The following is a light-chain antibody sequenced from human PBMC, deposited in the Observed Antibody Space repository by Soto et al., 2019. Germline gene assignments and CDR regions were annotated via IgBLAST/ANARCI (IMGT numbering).Light chain of an antibody. V-gene: IGLV1-40*01. CDR1: SSNIGAGYD. J-gene: IGLJ1*01. CDR3: QSYDRSLSAQSV. Sequence: TISCTGSSSNIGAGYDVHWYQQLPGTAPKLLIYGNSNRPSGVPDRFSGSKSGTSASLAITGLQAEDEADYYCQSYDRSLSAQSVFGTGTKVTVL. CDR2: GNS.